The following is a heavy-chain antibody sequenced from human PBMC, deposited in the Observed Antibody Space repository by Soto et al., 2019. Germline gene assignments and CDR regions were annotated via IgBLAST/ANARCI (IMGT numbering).Heavy chain of an antibody. D-gene: IGHD1-26*01. CDR3: ARCRSGTYAMDC. V-gene: IGHV3-74*01. CDR1: GFTFSSYW. CDR2: MNSDGSTT. J-gene: IGHJ4*02. Sequence: EVQLVETGGALVQPGGSLRLSCAASGFTFSSYWMHWVRQAPGTGLVWVSRMNSDGSTTNYADSVKGRVTISRDNANNTLYQHMNSLRAEDTAVYYCARCRSGTYAMDCWGQGILVSVSS.